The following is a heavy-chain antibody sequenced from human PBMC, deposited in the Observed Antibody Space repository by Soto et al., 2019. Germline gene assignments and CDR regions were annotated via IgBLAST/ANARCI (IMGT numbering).Heavy chain of an antibody. CDR2: FDPEDGET. V-gene: IGHV1-24*01. CDR1: GYTLTELS. J-gene: IGHJ6*02. D-gene: IGHD3-10*01. CDR3: ATVTGGGSGSYVYYGMDV. Sequence: ASVKVSCKVSGYTLTELSMHWVRQAPGKGLEWMGGFDPEDGETIYAQKFQGRVTMTEDTSTDTAYMELSSLRSEDTAVYYCATVTGGGSGSYVYYGMDVWGQGTTVTVSS.